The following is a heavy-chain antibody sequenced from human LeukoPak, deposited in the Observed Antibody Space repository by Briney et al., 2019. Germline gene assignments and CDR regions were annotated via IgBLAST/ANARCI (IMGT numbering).Heavy chain of an antibody. Sequence: PGGSLRLSCAASGFTFYNSAMNWVRQAPGKGLEWVSGISGSGTSTYYADSVKGRFTISRDNSKNTLYLQMNSLRAEDTAVYYCAKHTRKKSIVVVTAIHTALDYWGQGTLVTVSS. CDR1: GFTFYNSA. CDR2: ISGSGTST. CDR3: AKHTRKKSIVVVTAIHTALDY. J-gene: IGHJ4*02. V-gene: IGHV3-23*01. D-gene: IGHD2-21*02.